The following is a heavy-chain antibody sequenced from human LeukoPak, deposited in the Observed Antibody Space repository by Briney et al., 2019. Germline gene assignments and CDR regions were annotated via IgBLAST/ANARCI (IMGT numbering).Heavy chain of an antibody. J-gene: IGHJ4*02. V-gene: IGHV3-30*04. Sequence: QPGGSLRLSCAASGFTFSSYAMHWVRQAPGKGLEWVAGISYDGRNKYYVDSVKGRFTISRDNPKNTLHLQMNSLRAEDTAVYYCAKGESITYYYDSSGYGWGQGTLVTVSS. CDR2: ISYDGRNK. D-gene: IGHD3-22*01. CDR3: AKGESITYYYDSSGYG. CDR1: GFTFSSYA.